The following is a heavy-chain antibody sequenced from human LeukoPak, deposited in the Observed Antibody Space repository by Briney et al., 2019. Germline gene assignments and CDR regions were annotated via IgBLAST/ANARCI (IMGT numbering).Heavy chain of an antibody. Sequence: GRSLRLSCAASGFTFDDYAMDWVRLAPGKGLEWGSGISWNSGTIGYADSVKGRFTISRDNAKNSLYLQMNSLRAEDTALYYCAKDLGESTLDAFDIWGQGTVVTVSS. CDR3: AKDLGESTLDAFDI. CDR2: ISWNSGTI. V-gene: IGHV3-9*01. J-gene: IGHJ3*02. D-gene: IGHD2/OR15-2a*01. CDR1: GFTFDDYA.